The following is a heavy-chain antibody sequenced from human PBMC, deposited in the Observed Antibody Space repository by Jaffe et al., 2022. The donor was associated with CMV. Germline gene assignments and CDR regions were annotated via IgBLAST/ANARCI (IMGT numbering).Heavy chain of an antibody. CDR1: GFTFRSYN. V-gene: IGHV3-48*02. J-gene: IGHJ4*02. Sequence: EVQLVESGGGLVPPGESLRLSCVASGFTFRSYNMMWVRQAPGKGLECVSYISSTSTIIYHADSVKGRFTVSRDNAKNSLYLQMYSLGDEDTAVYYCVTNGSDHDYWGQGTLVTVSS. D-gene: IGHD2-21*02. CDR3: VTNGSDHDY. CDR2: ISSTSTII.